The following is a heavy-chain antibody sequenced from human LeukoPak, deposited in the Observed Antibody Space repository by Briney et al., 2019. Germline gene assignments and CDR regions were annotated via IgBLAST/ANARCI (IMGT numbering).Heavy chain of an antibody. CDR3: ARTSGDYYYYYMDV. V-gene: IGHV4-59*08. CDR2: IYYSENT. D-gene: IGHD3-10*01. J-gene: IGHJ6*03. CDR1: GVSISNYC. Sequence: SETLSLTCTVSGVSISNYCWGWIRQPPGRGLECIGYIYYSENTNYNPSLKSRVTISVDTSKNQFSLKLNSVTAADTAVYYCARTSGDYYYYYMDVWGKGTTVTVSS.